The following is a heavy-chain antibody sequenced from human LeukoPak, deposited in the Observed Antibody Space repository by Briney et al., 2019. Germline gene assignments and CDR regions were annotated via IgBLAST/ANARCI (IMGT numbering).Heavy chain of an antibody. D-gene: IGHD3-3*01. J-gene: IGHJ6*03. CDR1: GYTFTSYD. CDR3: ARGPNYAFWSGSYYYYMDV. Sequence: ASVKVSCKASGYTFTSYDINWVRQATGQGLEWMGWMNPNTGNTGYAQKFQGRVTMTRSTSINTAYMELSSLRSEDTAVYYCARGPNYAFWSGSYYYYMDVWGKGTTVTFCS. V-gene: IGHV1-8*01. CDR2: MNPNTGNT.